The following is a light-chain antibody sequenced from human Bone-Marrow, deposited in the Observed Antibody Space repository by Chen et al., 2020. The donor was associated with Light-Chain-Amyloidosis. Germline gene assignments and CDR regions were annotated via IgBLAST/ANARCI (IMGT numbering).Light chain of an antibody. V-gene: IGKV3-15*01. CDR3: QQYNNWPRT. CDR2: GAS. J-gene: IGKJ1*01. Sequence: ELVMTHSPATLSVSPGERATLPCRASQSVSSNLVWYQQKPGQAPRLLIYGASTRATGIPARFSGSGSGTEFTLTISSMQSEDFAVYYCQQYNNWPRTFGQGTKVEIK. CDR1: QSVSSN.